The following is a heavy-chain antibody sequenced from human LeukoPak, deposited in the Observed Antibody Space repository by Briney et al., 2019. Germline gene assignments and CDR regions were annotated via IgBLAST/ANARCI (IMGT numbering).Heavy chain of an antibody. D-gene: IGHD2-15*01. Sequence: GGSLRLSCSASGFPFSSYAMHWVRQAPGKGLEYVSAISDSGGSTYYADSVKGRFTISRDNSKNTLYLQMSSLRAEDTAVYFCVRGYSSGPYGMDVWGQGTTVTISS. CDR2: ISDSGGST. CDR3: VRGYSSGPYGMDV. CDR1: GFPFSSYA. V-gene: IGHV3-64D*09. J-gene: IGHJ6*02.